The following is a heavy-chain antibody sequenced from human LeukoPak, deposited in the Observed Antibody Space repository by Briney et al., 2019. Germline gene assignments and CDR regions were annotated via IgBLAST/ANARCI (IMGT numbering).Heavy chain of an antibody. Sequence: ASVKVSCKTSGYSFTAFYIHWVRQAPGQGLEWLGWINPDSGGTNYAQKFQGRVTMTRDTSISTAYMDLSTLRSDDTAVYYCARDRVQSSAGWSFWFDPWGQGTLVTVSS. D-gene: IGHD6-19*01. V-gene: IGHV1-2*02. CDR2: INPDSGGT. CDR3: ARDRVQSSAGWSFWFDP. J-gene: IGHJ5*02. CDR1: GYSFTAFY.